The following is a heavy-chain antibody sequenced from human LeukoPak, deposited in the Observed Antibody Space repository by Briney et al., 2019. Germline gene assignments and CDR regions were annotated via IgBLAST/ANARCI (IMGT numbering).Heavy chain of an antibody. D-gene: IGHD3-3*01. J-gene: IGHJ4*02. CDR1: GFTFSGFW. CDR3: ARDYRDFWSGYYLTYYFDY. Sequence: GGSLRLSCAVSGFTFSGFWMSWSRQAPGKGLEWVAVIWYDGSNKYYADSVKGRFTISRDNSKNTLYLQMNSLRAEDTAVYYCARDYRDFWSGYYLTYYFDYWGQGTLVTVSS. CDR2: IWYDGSNK. V-gene: IGHV3-33*07.